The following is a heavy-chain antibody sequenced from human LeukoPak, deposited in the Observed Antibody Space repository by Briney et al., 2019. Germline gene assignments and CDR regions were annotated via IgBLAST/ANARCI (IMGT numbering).Heavy chain of an antibody. D-gene: IGHD1-26*01. Sequence: GGSLRLSCAASGFTFSSYSMNWVRQAPGKGLEWVSSISSSSSYIYYADSVKGRFTIPRDNAKNSLYLQMNSLRAEDTAVYYCARPKRGGELLRVNAFDIWGQGTMVTVSS. CDR1: GFTFSSYS. V-gene: IGHV3-21*01. CDR3: ARPKRGGELLRVNAFDI. CDR2: ISSSSSYI. J-gene: IGHJ3*02.